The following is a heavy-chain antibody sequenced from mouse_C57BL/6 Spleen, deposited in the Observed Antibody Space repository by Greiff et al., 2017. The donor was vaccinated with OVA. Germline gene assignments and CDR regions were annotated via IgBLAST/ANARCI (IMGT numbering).Heavy chain of an antibody. D-gene: IGHD2-4*01. CDR2: IYPGSGNT. CDR1: GYTFTDYY. CDR3: ARGDDYDGTWFAY. J-gene: IGHJ3*01. V-gene: IGHV1-76*01. Sequence: VKLQQSGAELVRPGASVKLSCKASGYTFTDYYINWVKQRPGQGLEWIARIYPGSGNTYYNEKFKGKATLTAEKSSSTAYMQLSSLTSEDSAVYFCARGDDYDGTWFAYWGQGTLVTVSA.